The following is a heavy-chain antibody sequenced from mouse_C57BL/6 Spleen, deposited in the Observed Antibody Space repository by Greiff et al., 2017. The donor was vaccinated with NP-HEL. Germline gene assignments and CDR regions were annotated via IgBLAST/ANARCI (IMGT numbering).Heavy chain of an antibody. J-gene: IGHJ2*01. CDR2: ISYDGSN. V-gene: IGHV3-6*01. CDR3: ARDGSSFDD. CDR1: GCSITSGYF. D-gene: IGHD1-1*01. Sequence: EVQRVESGPGLVKPSQSLSLTCSVTGCSITSGYFWYWIRQFPGNKLEWLGYISYDGSNNYNPSLKNRISITRDTSKNQFFLKLNSVTTEDTATYYSARDGSSFDDWGKGTTLTVSS.